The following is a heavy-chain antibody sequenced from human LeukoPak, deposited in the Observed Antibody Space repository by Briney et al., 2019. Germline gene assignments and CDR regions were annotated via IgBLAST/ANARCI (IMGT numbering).Heavy chain of an antibody. CDR2: IIPIFGTA. CDR1: GGTFSSYA. Sequence: SVKVSCKASGGTFSSYAISWVRQAPGQGLEWMGGIIPIFGTANYAQKFQGRVTITTDESTSTAYMELSSLRSEDTAVYYCAREVWGLAAAMQLGNMDVWGKGTTVTVSS. V-gene: IGHV1-69*05. CDR3: AREVWGLAAAMQLGNMDV. J-gene: IGHJ6*03. D-gene: IGHD2-2*01.